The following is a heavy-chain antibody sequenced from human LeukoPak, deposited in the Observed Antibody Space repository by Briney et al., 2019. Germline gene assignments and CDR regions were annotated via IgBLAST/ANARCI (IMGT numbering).Heavy chain of an antibody. Sequence: GGSLRLSCAASGFTFSSFWMRWVRQAPGKGLELVANIKQDGSEKYYVDSVQGRFTVSRDNAKNSLYLQMNSLRVEDTAVYYCARRIVGPSSGGDYWGQGTPVTVSS. V-gene: IGHV3-7*01. J-gene: IGHJ4*02. D-gene: IGHD1-26*01. CDR3: ARRIVGPSSGGDY. CDR1: GFTFSSFW. CDR2: IKQDGSEK.